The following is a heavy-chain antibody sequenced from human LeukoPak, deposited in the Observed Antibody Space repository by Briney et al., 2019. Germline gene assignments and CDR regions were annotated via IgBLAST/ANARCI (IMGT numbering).Heavy chain of an antibody. CDR2: ISSSSSYI. CDR1: GFIFGDYA. D-gene: IGHD3-22*01. V-gene: IGHV3-21*01. J-gene: IGHJ4*02. CDR3: ARGYYDSNAQLFDY. Sequence: GGSLRLSCTGSGFIFGDYAMNWVRQAPGKGLEWVSSISSSSSYIYYADSVKGRFTISRDNAKNSLYLQMNSLRAEDTAVYYCARGYYDSNAQLFDYWGQGTLVTVSS.